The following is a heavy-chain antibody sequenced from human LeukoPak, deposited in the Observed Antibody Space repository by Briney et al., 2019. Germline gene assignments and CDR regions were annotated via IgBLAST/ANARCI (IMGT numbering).Heavy chain of an antibody. Sequence: PGESLQISCQGSGYSFTSYWIGWVRQLPGKGLEWMGIIYPGDSDTRYSPSFQGQVTISADKSISTAYLQWSSLKASDTAMYHCARIHYYDSYIDYWGQGTLVTVSS. CDR2: IYPGDSDT. D-gene: IGHD3-22*01. CDR3: ARIHYYDSYIDY. J-gene: IGHJ4*02. CDR1: GYSFTSYW. V-gene: IGHV5-51*01.